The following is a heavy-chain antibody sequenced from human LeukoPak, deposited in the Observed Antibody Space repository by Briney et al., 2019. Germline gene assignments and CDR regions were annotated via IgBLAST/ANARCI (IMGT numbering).Heavy chain of an antibody. Sequence: PGRSLRLSCAASGFTFSSYAMHWVRQAPGKGLEWVAVISYDGSNKYYADSVKGRFTIPRDNSKNTLYLQMNSLRAEDTAVYYCARELPTMTTVVKGSNWGQGTLVTVSS. CDR1: GFTFSSYA. CDR3: ARELPTMTTVVKGSN. V-gene: IGHV3-30-3*01. D-gene: IGHD4-23*01. CDR2: ISYDGSNK. J-gene: IGHJ4*02.